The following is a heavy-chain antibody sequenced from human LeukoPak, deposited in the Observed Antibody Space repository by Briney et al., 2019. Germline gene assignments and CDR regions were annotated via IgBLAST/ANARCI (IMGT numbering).Heavy chain of an antibody. CDR1: GYTFTSYG. Sequence: PGESLKVSCKASGYTFTSYGISWVRQAPGQGLEWMGGIIPIFGTANYAQKFQGRVTITADESTSTAYMELSSLRSEDTAVYYCARDRELLYRYENWFDPWGQGTLVTVSS. V-gene: IGHV1-69*01. CDR3: ARDRELLYRYENWFDP. D-gene: IGHD3-3*01. J-gene: IGHJ5*02. CDR2: IIPIFGTA.